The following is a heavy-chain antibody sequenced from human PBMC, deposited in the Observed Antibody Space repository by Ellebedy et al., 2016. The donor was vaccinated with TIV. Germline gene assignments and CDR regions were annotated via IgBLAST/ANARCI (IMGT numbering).Heavy chain of an antibody. CDR3: ARASITIFGVVTGSYYYYGMDV. Sequence: AASVKVSCKASGGTFSSYAISWVRQAPGQGLEWMGRIIPILGIANYAQKFQGRVTITADKSTSTAYMELSSLRSEDTAVYYCARASITIFGVVTGSYYYYGMDVWGQGTTVTVSS. V-gene: IGHV1-69*04. D-gene: IGHD3-3*01. J-gene: IGHJ6*02. CDR2: IIPILGIA. CDR1: GGTFSSYA.